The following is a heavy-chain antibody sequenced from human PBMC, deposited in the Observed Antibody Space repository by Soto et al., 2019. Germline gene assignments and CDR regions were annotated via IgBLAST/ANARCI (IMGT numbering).Heavy chain of an antibody. J-gene: IGHJ4*02. CDR2: IRSKAYGGTT. D-gene: IGHD2-21*02. CDR3: TRATNCGGDCYFDY. V-gene: IGHV3-49*04. CDR1: GFTFGDYA. Sequence: RLSCTASGFTFGDYAMSWVRQAPGKGLEWVGFIRSKAYGGTTEYAASVKGRFTISRDDSKSIAYLQMNSLKTEDTAVYYCTRATNCGGDCYFDYWGQGTLVTVSS.